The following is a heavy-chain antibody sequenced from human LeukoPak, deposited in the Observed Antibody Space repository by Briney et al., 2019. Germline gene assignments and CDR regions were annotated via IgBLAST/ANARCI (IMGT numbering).Heavy chain of an antibody. CDR2: IIPIFGIA. Sequence: ASVKVSCKASGGTFSSYAISWVRQAPGQGLEWMGRIIPIFGIANYAQKSQGRVTITADKSTSTAYMELSSLRSEDTAVYYCARDVYCSGGSCVYYYYGMDVWGQGTTVTVSS. V-gene: IGHV1-69*04. CDR1: GGTFSSYA. D-gene: IGHD2-15*01. CDR3: ARDVYCSGGSCVYYYYGMDV. J-gene: IGHJ6*02.